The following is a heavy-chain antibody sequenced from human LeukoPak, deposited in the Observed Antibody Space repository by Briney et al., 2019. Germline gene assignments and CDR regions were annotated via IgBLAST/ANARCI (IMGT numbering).Heavy chain of an antibody. Sequence: SVKVSCKASGGTFSSYAISWVRQAPGQGREWMGGIIPIFGTANYAQKFQGRVTITADESTSTAYMELSSLRSEDTAVYYCARPNPMAGLIVFHSFDYWGQGARITVSS. J-gene: IGHJ4*02. V-gene: IGHV1-69*13. CDR1: GGTFSSYA. CDR3: ARPNPMAGLIVFHSFDY. CDR2: IIPIFGTA. D-gene: IGHD3/OR15-3a*01.